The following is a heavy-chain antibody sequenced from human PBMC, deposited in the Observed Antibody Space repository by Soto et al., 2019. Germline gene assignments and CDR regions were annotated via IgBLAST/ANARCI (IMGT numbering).Heavy chain of an antibody. CDR2: ISPSGGYS. V-gene: IGHV1-46*01. J-gene: IGHJ4*02. CDR3: ARAVATKTAPIDY. D-gene: IGHD5-12*01. Sequence: GASVKVSCKASGYTFTSYHINWVRQAPGQGLEWMGIISPSGGYSNYAQKFQGRVTVTRDTSTSTVYMELSSLRSEDTAVYYCARAVATKTAPIDYWGQGSLVTVSS. CDR1: GYTFTSYH.